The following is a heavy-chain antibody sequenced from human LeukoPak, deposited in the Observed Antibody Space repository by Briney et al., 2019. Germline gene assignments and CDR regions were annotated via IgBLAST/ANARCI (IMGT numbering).Heavy chain of an antibody. CDR1: GFTFSSYA. D-gene: IGHD6-19*01. V-gene: IGHV3-30-3*01. CDR2: ISYDGSNK. Sequence: AGGSLRLSCAASGFTFSSYAMHWVRQAPGKGLEWVAVISYDGSNKYYADSVKGRFTISRDNSKNTLYLQMNSLRAEDTAVYYCARELGRSSGWYEGSLFDYWGQGTLVTVSS. CDR3: ARELGRSSGWYEGSLFDY. J-gene: IGHJ4*02.